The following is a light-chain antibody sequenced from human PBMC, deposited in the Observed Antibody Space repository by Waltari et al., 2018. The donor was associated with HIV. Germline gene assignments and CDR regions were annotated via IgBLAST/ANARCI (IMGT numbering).Light chain of an antibody. CDR3: CSYAGSYTVYV. V-gene: IGLV2-11*01. Sequence: QSALTKPRSVYGSPGQSVTISCTGTSSDVGGYNYVSWYQQHPGKAPKLMIYDVSNRPAGVPDRFSGAKSGNTASLTISGLQAEDEADYYCCSYAGSYTVYVFGTGTKVTVL. J-gene: IGLJ1*01. CDR1: SSDVGGYNY. CDR2: DVS.